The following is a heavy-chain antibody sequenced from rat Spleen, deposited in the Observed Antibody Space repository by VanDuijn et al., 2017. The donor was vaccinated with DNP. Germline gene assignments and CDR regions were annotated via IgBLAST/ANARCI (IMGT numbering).Heavy chain of an antibody. CDR2: ISYVGGRT. V-gene: IGHV5-20*01. Sequence: EVQLVESGGGLVQPGRSLKLSCAASGFIFSGYYMAWVRQAPTKGLEWVATISYVGGRTYYRDSVRGRFSISRDNAKNSLYLQMDSLRSEDTATYYCTTWGWLLGLDAWGQGTSVTVSS. J-gene: IGHJ4*01. CDR1: GFIFSGYY. CDR3: TTWGWLLGLDA. D-gene: IGHD1-12*02.